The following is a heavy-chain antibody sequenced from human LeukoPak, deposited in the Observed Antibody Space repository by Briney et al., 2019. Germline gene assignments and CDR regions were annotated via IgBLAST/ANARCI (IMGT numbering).Heavy chain of an antibody. Sequence: GGSLRLSCAASGFTFTSYAMSWVRQAPEKGLEWVSTISSSGVKTNYVDSVKGRFTISRDNSKGTLYLQMNNLRAEDTAVYYCAKDRLVGAIDWGQGALVTVSS. D-gene: IGHD1-26*01. J-gene: IGHJ4*02. V-gene: IGHV3-23*01. CDR2: ISSSGVKT. CDR1: GFTFTSYA. CDR3: AKDRLVGAID.